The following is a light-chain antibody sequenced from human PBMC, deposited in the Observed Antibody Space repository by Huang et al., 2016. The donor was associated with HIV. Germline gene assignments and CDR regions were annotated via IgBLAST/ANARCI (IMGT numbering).Light chain of an antibody. Sequence: DIVMTQSPLSLSVTPGEPASISCRSSQSLLHSNGYNYLDWYQQKPGQSPQLLLYLGSNRAAGVPDRFSGSGSGTDFTLKINRVEADDVGVYYCMQALHTPATFGQGTKVEIK. CDR3: MQALHTPAT. CDR2: LGS. J-gene: IGKJ1*01. CDR1: QSLLHSNGYNY. V-gene: IGKV2-28*01.